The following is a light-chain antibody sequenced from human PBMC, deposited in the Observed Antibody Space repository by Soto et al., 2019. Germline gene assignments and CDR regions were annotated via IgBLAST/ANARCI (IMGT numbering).Light chain of an antibody. CDR1: QSVTSSY. CDR3: QPYKYWLPIT. Sequence: EIVLTQSPGTLSLSEGERATLSCRSSQSVTSSYLAWYEQTPGQAPRLLIDGCSIRATGSAARFSGSESGTECTLTHRKLQSEDCAFYYCQPYKYWLPITFGQGARPEIK. J-gene: IGKJ5*01. V-gene: IGKV3D-15*03. CDR2: GCS.